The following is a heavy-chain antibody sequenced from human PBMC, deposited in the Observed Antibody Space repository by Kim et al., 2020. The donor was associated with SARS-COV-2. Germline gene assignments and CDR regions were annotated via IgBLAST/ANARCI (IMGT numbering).Heavy chain of an antibody. D-gene: IGHD3-10*01. J-gene: IGHJ6*02. CDR3: ARDVTLVLLWFGEFPYYYYYGMDV. Sequence: ASVKVSCKASGYTFTSYGISWVRQAPGQGLEWMGWISAYNGNTNYAQKLQGRVTMTTDTSTSTAYMELRSLRSDDTAVYYCARDVTLVLLWFGEFPYYYYYGMDVWGQGTTVTVSS. CDR2: ISAYNGNT. CDR1: GYTFTSYG. V-gene: IGHV1-18*01.